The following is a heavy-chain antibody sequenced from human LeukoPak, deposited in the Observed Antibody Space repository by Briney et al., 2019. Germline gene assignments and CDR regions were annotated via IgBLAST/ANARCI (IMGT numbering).Heavy chain of an antibody. CDR1: GGSFSGYY. CDR2: INHSGST. D-gene: IGHD5-18*01. V-gene: IGHV4-34*01. CDR3: ARLNSYGYSRSYYYYYMDV. Sequence: PSETLSLTCAVYGGSFSGYYWSWIRQPPGKGLEWIGEINHSGSTNYNPSLKSRVTISVDTSKNQFSLKLSSVTAADTAVYYCARLNSYGYSRSYYYYYMDVWGKGTTVTVSS. J-gene: IGHJ6*03.